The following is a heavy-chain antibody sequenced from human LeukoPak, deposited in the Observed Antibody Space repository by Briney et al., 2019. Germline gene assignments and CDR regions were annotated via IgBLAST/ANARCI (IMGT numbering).Heavy chain of an antibody. V-gene: IGHV4-59*01. CDR1: GGSISSYY. CDR3: GRDYHDRDAFDI. D-gene: IGHD3-22*01. Sequence: PSETLSLTCTVSGGSISSYYWSWIRQPPGKGLEWIGYIYYSGSTNYNPSLKSRVTISVDTSKNQFSLKLSSVTAADTAVYYCGRDYHDRDAFDIWGQGTMVTVSS. J-gene: IGHJ3*02. CDR2: IYYSGST.